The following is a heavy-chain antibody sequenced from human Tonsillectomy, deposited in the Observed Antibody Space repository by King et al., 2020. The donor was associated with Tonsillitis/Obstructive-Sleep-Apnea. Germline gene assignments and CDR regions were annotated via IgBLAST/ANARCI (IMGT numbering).Heavy chain of an antibody. CDR3: TTDRYDFWSGYHQTYFFDY. CDR1: GFAFSNAW. CDR2: IKSKTDGGTT. D-gene: IGHD3-3*01. Sequence: DVQLVESGGGLVKPGGSLRLSCAASGFAFSNAWMSWVRQAPGKGLEWVGRIKSKTDGGTTDYVAPVKGRFTISRDDSKNTLYLQMNSLKTEDTAVYYCTTDRYDFWSGYHQTYFFDYWGQGTLVTVSS. V-gene: IGHV3-15*01. J-gene: IGHJ4*02.